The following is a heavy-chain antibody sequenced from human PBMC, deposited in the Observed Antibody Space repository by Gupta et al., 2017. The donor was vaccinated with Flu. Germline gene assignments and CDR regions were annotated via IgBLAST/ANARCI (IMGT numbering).Heavy chain of an antibody. Sequence: EVQLLESGGGLVQPGGSLRLSCAASGFTFSSYAMSWVCQAPGKGLEWVSAISGSGGSTYYADSVKGRFTISRDNSKNTLYLQMNSLRAEDTAVYYCAKYVDSSGWYWIGVFWYWGQGTLVTVSS. D-gene: IGHD6-19*01. J-gene: IGHJ4*02. CDR1: GFTFSSYA. V-gene: IGHV3-23*01. CDR3: AKYVDSSGWYWIGVFWY. CDR2: ISGSGGST.